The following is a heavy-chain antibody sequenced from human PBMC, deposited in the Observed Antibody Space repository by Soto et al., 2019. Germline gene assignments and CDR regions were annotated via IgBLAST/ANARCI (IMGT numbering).Heavy chain of an antibody. CDR3: AKDFWVQLRRSVDY. CDR2: ISGSGGST. V-gene: IGHV3-23*01. Sequence: GGSLRLSCAASGFTFSSYAMSWVRQAPGKGLEWVSAISGSGGSTYYADSVKGRFTISRDNSKNTLYLQMNSLRAEDTAVYYCAKDFWVQLRRSVDYWGQGTLVTVSS. D-gene: IGHD5-18*01. J-gene: IGHJ4*02. CDR1: GFTFSSYA.